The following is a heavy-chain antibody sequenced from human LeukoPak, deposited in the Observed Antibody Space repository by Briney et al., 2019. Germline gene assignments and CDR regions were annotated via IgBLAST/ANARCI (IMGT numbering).Heavy chain of an antibody. CDR3: ARGPYSYDSSGAFDI. J-gene: IGHJ3*02. CDR1: GGSISTYQ. D-gene: IGHD3-22*01. CDR2: ISSSGST. Sequence: SETLSLTCTLSGGSISTYQWTWIRQPPGKRLEWIGRISSSGSTNYNPSLKSRVTISVDTSKNQFSLKLSSVTAADTAVYFCARGPYSYDSSGAFDIWGQGTMVTVSS. V-gene: IGHV4-4*08.